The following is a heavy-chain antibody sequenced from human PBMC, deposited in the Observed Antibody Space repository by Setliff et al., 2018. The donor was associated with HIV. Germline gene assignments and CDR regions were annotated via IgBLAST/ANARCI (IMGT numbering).Heavy chain of an antibody. D-gene: IGHD2-8*01. J-gene: IGHJ3*02. CDR3: ASKVYCTNGVCLDAFDT. CDR2: VNPNSGGT. Sequence: ASVKVSCKASGYTFTAYYMNWVRQAPGQGLEWMGRVNPNSGGTNYAQRFQGRVTMTRDTSISTAYMELRRLRSDDTAVHYCASKVYCTNGVCLDAFDTWGQGTMVTVSS. CDR1: GYTFTAYY. V-gene: IGHV1-2*06.